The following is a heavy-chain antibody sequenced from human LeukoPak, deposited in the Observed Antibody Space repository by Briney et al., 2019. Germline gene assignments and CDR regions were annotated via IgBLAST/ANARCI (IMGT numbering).Heavy chain of an antibody. J-gene: IGHJ4*02. Sequence: GASVKVSCKASGGTFSSYAISWVRQAPGQGLEWMGGIIPIFGTANYAQKFQGRVTITTDESTSTAYMELSSLRSEDTAVYYCARGGAAGTSFDYWGQGTLVTVSS. CDR1: GGTFSSYA. CDR3: ARGGAAGTSFDY. D-gene: IGHD6-13*01. CDR2: IIPIFGTA. V-gene: IGHV1-69*05.